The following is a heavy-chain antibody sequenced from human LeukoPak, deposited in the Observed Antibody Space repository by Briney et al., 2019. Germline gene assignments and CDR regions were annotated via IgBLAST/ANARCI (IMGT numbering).Heavy chain of an antibody. D-gene: IGHD2-15*01. J-gene: IGHJ6*03. CDR3: AKDTLVPYCSGGSCYMSNYYMDV. Sequence: GGSLRLSCAVSGFTFSSYGMHWVRQAPGKGLEWVAVISYDGTNKYYADSVKGRFTISRDNSKNTLYLQMNSLRAEDTAVYYCAKDTLVPYCSGGSCYMSNYYMDVWGKGTTVTVSS. V-gene: IGHV3-30*18. CDR1: GFTFSSYG. CDR2: ISYDGTNK.